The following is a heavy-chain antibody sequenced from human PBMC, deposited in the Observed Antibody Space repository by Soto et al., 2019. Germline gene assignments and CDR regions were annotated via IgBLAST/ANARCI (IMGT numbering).Heavy chain of an antibody. V-gene: IGHV1-69*13. CDR3: ARARFSGGWDYHFLGWFDP. D-gene: IGHD3-3*01. J-gene: IGHJ5*02. CDR2: IIPIFGTA. Sequence: TVKVSCKASAGTFSSDAISLGRQAPRRELECMGGIIPIFGTANYAQKCQGRVTITADGSTSTAYMELSSLRSEDTAVYYCARARFSGGWDYHFLGWFDPWGQGTLVTVSS. CDR1: AGTFSSDA.